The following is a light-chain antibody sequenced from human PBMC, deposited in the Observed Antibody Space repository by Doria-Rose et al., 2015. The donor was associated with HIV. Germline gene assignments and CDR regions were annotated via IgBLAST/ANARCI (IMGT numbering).Light chain of an antibody. CDR1: QSLLYTSKNY. V-gene: IGKV4-1*01. J-gene: IGKJ3*01. CDR3: QQYYDTPS. CDR2: WAS. Sequence: DIQVTVSRIPGMSLGERATLNCKSNQSLLYTSKNYLAWYQQKPGQPPKLLIYWASTRQSGVPARFSGSGSGTDFTLTISSLEAEDVAVYYCQQYYDTPSFGPGTTVDIK.